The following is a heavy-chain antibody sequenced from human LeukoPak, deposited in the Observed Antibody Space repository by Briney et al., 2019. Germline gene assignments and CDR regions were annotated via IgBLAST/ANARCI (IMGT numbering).Heavy chain of an antibody. CDR2: IYHSGST. V-gene: IGHV4-4*02. CDR1: GGSISSSNW. Sequence: SGTLSLTCAVSGGSISSSNWWSWVRQPPGKGLEWIGEIYHSGSTNYNPSLKSRVTISVDKSKNQFSLKLSSVTAADTAVYYCARSGADYGDYVGGYAFDIWGQGTMVTVSS. CDR3: ARSGADYGDYVGGYAFDI. J-gene: IGHJ3*02. D-gene: IGHD4-17*01.